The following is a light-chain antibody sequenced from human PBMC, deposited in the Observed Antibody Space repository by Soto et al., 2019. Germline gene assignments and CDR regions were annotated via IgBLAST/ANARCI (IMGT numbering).Light chain of an antibody. V-gene: IGLV1-47*02. CDR2: SNN. CDR1: SSNIGNNY. Sequence: QSVLTQPPSAXXTPGQRVTISCSGSSSNIGNNYVHWYQQLPGTAPKVLIYSNNQRPPGVPDRCSGAKSGTSASLANSGLRSEDDADYYCATWDDSLSGPVFGGGTKVTVL. CDR3: ATWDDSLSGPV. J-gene: IGLJ3*02.